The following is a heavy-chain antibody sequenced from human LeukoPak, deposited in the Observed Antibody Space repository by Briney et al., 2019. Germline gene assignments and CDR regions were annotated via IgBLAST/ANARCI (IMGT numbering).Heavy chain of an antibody. D-gene: IGHD5-18*01. CDR1: GFTFGDHA. Sequence: GGSLRLSCRGYGFTFGDHAMSWVRQAPGKGLEWVGFIRSKAYRGTTEYAASVKGRFTISRDDSTSIAYLQMNSLRIEDAAVYYCARGPIQLWIHNAMDVWGQGTTVTVSS. V-gene: IGHV3-49*04. CDR3: ARGPIQLWIHNAMDV. J-gene: IGHJ6*02. CDR2: IRSKAYRGTT.